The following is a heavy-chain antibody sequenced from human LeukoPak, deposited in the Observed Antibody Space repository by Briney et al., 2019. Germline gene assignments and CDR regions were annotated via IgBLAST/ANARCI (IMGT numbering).Heavy chain of an antibody. CDR3: ARQGAAALYYYMDV. J-gene: IGHJ6*03. Sequence: PSETLSLTCTVSGGSISSYYWGWIRQPPGKGLEWIGSIYYSGSTYYNPSLKSRVTISVDTSKNQFSLKLSSVTAADTAVYYCARQGAAALYYYMDVWGKGTTVTISS. V-gene: IGHV4-39*01. CDR2: IYYSGST. CDR1: GGSISSYY. D-gene: IGHD6-13*01.